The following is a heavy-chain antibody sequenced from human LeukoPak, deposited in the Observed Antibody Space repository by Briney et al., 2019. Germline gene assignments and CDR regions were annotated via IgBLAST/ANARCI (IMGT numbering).Heavy chain of an antibody. D-gene: IGHD2-15*01. CDR2: IKQDGSEK. J-gene: IGHJ4*02. CDR3: ARVDGYCSGGSCSYYFDY. Sequence: GGSLRLSCAASGFTFSNAWMSWVRQAPGKGLEWVANIKQDGSEKYYVDSVKGRFTISRDNAKNSLYLQMNSLRAEDTAVYYCARVDGYCSGGSCSYYFDYWGQGTLVTVSS. V-gene: IGHV3-7*01. CDR1: GFTFSNAW.